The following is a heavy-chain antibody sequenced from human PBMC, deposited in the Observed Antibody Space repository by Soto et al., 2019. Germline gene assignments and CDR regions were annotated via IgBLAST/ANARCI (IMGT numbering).Heavy chain of an antibody. V-gene: IGHV1-2*04. CDR1: GYTFTGYY. D-gene: IGHD3-22*01. Sequence: ASVKVSCKASGYTFTGYYMHWLRQAPGQGLEWMGWINPNSGGTNYAQKFQGWVTMTRDTSISTAYMELSRLRSDDTAVYYCARGGRAGLLLLSYYYYGMDVWGQGTTVTVSS. J-gene: IGHJ6*02. CDR3: ARGGRAGLLLLSYYYYGMDV. CDR2: INPNSGGT.